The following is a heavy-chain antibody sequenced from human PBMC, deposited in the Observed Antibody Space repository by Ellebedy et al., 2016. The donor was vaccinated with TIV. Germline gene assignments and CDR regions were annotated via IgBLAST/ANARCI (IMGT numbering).Heavy chain of an antibody. CDR1: GFTFSSYS. D-gene: IGHD5-12*01. Sequence: GESLKISCAASGFTFSSYSMNWVRQAPGEGLESVSSISSSGTYVYYADSVKGRFTISRDNARNSLYLEMNSLRAEDTAVFYCTRDPGHSGYMGLFDYWGQGALVTVSS. J-gene: IGHJ4*02. CDR2: ISSSGTYV. CDR3: TRDPGHSGYMGLFDY. V-gene: IGHV3-21*06.